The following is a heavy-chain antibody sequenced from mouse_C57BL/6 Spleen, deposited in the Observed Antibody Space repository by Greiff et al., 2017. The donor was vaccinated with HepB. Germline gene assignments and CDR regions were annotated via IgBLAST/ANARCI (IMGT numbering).Heavy chain of an antibody. D-gene: IGHD1-1*01. CDR2: IYPGSGST. J-gene: IGHJ4*01. V-gene: IGHV1-55*01. Sequence: QVQLQQSGAELVKPGASVKMSCKASGYTFTSYWITWVKQRPGQGLEWIGDIYPGSGSTNYNEKFKSKATLTVDTSSSTAYMQLSSLTSEDSAVYYCASYYGSSYGSYYAMDYWGQGTSVTVSS. CDR3: ASYYGSSYGSYYAMDY. CDR1: GYTFTSYW.